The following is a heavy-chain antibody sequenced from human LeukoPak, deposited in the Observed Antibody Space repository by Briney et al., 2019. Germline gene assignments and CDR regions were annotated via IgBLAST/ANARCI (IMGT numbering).Heavy chain of an antibody. CDR3: ARSVVVPAAILNYYYYYMDV. CDR1: GGTFSSYA. CDR2: IIPIFGTA. Sequence: ASVKVSCKASGGTFSSYAISWVRQAPGQGLEWMGGIIPIFGTANYAQKFQGRVTITTDESTSTAYMELSSLRSEDTAVYYCARSVVVPAAILNYYYYYMDVWGKGTTVTVSS. D-gene: IGHD2-2*02. V-gene: IGHV1-69*05. J-gene: IGHJ6*03.